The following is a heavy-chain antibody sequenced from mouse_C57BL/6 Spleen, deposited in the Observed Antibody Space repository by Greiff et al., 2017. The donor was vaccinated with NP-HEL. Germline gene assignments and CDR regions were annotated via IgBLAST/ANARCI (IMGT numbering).Heavy chain of an antibody. CDR3: ATTVVATRYAMDY. D-gene: IGHD1-1*01. Sequence: EVKLQQSGPELVKPGASVKISCKASGYTFTDYYMNWVKQSHGKSLEWIGDINPNNGGTSYNQKFKGKATLTVDKSSSTAYMELRSLTSEDSAVYYCATTVVATRYAMDYWGQGTSVTVSS. J-gene: IGHJ4*01. CDR2: INPNNGGT. CDR1: GYTFTDYY. V-gene: IGHV1-26*01.